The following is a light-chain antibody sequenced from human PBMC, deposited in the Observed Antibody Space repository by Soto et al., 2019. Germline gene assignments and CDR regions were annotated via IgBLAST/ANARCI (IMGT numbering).Light chain of an antibody. CDR2: SNN. Sequence: QSVLTQPPSASGTPGQRVTISCSGSSSNIGSNTVNWYQQLPGTAPKLLIYSNNQRPSGVPDRFSGSKSGTSASLAISGLQSEDEAAYYCTAWDDSLNGFYVFGTGTKLTV. J-gene: IGLJ1*01. CDR3: TAWDDSLNGFYV. CDR1: SSNIGSNT. V-gene: IGLV1-44*01.